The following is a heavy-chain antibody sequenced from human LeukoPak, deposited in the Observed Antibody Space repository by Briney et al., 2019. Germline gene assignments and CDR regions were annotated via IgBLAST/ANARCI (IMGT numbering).Heavy chain of an antibody. Sequence: SETLSLTCTVPGGSISSSSYCWGWIRQPPGKGLEWIGSIYYSGSTYYNPSLKSRVTISVDTSKNQFSLKLSSVTAADTAVYYCARHDGRITIFGVVIDAFDIWGQGTMVTVSS. CDR1: GGSISSSSYC. CDR3: ARHDGRITIFGVVIDAFDI. D-gene: IGHD3-3*01. V-gene: IGHV4-39*01. J-gene: IGHJ3*02. CDR2: IYYSGST.